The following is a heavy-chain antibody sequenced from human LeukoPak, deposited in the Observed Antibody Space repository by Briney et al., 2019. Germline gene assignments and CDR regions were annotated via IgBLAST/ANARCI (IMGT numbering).Heavy chain of an antibody. V-gene: IGHV1-8*03. D-gene: IGHD2-2*02. Sequence: GASVKVSCKASGYTFTSYDINWVRQATGQGLEWMGWMNPNSGNTGYAQKFQGRVTITRNTSISTAYMEPSSLRSEDTAVYYCARGSDCSSTSCYTLFSFDPWGQGTLVTVSS. J-gene: IGHJ5*02. CDR2: MNPNSGNT. CDR1: GYTFTSYD. CDR3: ARGSDCSSTSCYTLFSFDP.